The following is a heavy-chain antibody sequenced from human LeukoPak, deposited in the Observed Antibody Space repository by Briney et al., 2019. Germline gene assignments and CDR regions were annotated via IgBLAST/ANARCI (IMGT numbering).Heavy chain of an antibody. V-gene: IGHV3-30-3*01. D-gene: IGHD3-10*01. CDR2: ISYDGSNK. CDR1: GFTFSSYA. CDR3: ARYLRGIQMVRGVIGQYYYSYGMDV. J-gene: IGHJ6*02. Sequence: GRSLRLSCAVSGFTFSSYAMRWVRQAPGKGLEWVAVISYDGSNKYYADSVKGRFTISRDNSKNTLYLQMNSLRAEDTAVYYCARYLRGIQMVRGVIGQYYYSYGMDVWGQGTTVTVSS.